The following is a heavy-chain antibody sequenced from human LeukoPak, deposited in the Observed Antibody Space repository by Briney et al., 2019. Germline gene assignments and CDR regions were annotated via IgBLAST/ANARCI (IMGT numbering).Heavy chain of an antibody. Sequence: GGSLRLSCAASGFTFSSYWTSWVRQAPGKGLEWVANIKQDGSEKYYVDSVKGRFTISRDNAKNSLYLQMNSLRAEDTAVYYCARDPRITIFGVAVKGVVNGFDYWGQGTLVTVSS. CDR1: GFTFSSYW. CDR2: IKQDGSEK. D-gene: IGHD3-3*01. CDR3: ARDPRITIFGVAVKGVVNGFDY. J-gene: IGHJ4*02. V-gene: IGHV3-7*01.